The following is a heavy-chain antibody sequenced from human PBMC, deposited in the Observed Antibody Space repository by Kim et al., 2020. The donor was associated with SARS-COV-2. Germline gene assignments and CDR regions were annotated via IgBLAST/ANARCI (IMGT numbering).Heavy chain of an antibody. J-gene: IGHJ3*02. CDR2: IYYSGST. CDR3: AREPRVGATLGEIGAFDI. CDR1: GGSISSGGYY. D-gene: IGHD1-26*01. V-gene: IGHV4-31*03. Sequence: SETLSLTCTVSGGSISSGGYYWSWIRQHPGKGLEWIGYIYYSGSTYYNPSLKSRVTISVDTSKNQFSLKLSSVTAADTAVYYCAREPRVGATLGEIGAFDIWGQGTMVTVSS.